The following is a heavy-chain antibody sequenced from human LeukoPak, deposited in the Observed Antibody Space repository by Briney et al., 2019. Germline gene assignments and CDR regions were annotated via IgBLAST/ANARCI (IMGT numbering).Heavy chain of an antibody. D-gene: IGHD1-26*01. CDR3: ARAGIVGASDY. J-gene: IGHJ4*02. V-gene: IGHV3-33*01. CDR1: GFTFSSYG. CDR2: IWYDGSNK. Sequence: GGSLRLSCAASGFTFSSYGMHWVRQAPGKGLEWVAVIWYDGSNKYYADSVKGRFTISRDNSKNTLYLQMNSLRAEDTAVYYCARAGIVGASDYWGQGTLVTVSS.